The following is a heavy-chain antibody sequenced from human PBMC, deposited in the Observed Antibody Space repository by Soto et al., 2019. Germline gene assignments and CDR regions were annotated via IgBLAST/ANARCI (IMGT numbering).Heavy chain of an antibody. J-gene: IGHJ5*02. Sequence: ASVKVSCKASGYTFTSYGISWVRQVPGQGLEWMGWISAYNGNTNYAQKLQGRVTMTTDTSTSTAYMELRSLRSDDTAVYYCARHIVVVTASRGFDPWGQGTLVTVSS. CDR3: ARHIVVVTASRGFDP. V-gene: IGHV1-18*01. CDR2: ISAYNGNT. D-gene: IGHD2-21*02. CDR1: GYTFTSYG.